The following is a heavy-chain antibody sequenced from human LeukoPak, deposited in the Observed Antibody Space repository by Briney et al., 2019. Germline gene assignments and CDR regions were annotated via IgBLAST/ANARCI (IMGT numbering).Heavy chain of an antibody. J-gene: IGHJ6*03. CDR3: ARNDYYYMDV. Sequence: PSGTLSLTCTVSGGSISSYYWSWIRQPPGKGLEWIGYIYYSGSTNYIPSLKSRVTISVDTSKNQFSLKLSSVTAADTAVYYCARNDYYYMDVWGKGTTVTVSS. CDR1: GGSISSYY. V-gene: IGHV4-59*01. CDR2: IYYSGST.